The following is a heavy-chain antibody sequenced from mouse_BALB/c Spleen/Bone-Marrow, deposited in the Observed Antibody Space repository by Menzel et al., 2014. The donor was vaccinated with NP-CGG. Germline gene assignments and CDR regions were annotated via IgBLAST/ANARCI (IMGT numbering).Heavy chain of an antibody. CDR2: IWAGRST. CDR1: GFSLTSYG. V-gene: IGHV2-9*02. CDR3: ARDRAYGNWYFDV. Sequence: VQLQESGPGLVAPSQSPSITCTVSGFSLTSYGVHWVRQPPGKGLEWLGVIWAGRSTNYNSALMSRLSISKDNSKSQVFLKVNSLQTDDTAMYYCARDRAYGNWYFDVWGAGTTVTVSS. J-gene: IGHJ1*01. D-gene: IGHD2-1*01.